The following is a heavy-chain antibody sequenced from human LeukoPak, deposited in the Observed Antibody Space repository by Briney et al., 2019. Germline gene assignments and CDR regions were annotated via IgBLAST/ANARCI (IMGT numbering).Heavy chain of an antibody. D-gene: IGHD1-26*01. V-gene: IGHV3-48*01. Sequence: GGSLRLSCTASGFTFNSYSMNWVRQAPGKGLEWVSYISSSSSTIYYADSVKGRFTISRDNAKNSLYLQMNSLRAEDTAVYYCARVLYSGSYNAVDYWGQGTLVTVSS. CDR1: GFTFNSYS. CDR3: ARVLYSGSYNAVDY. CDR2: ISSSSSTI. J-gene: IGHJ4*02.